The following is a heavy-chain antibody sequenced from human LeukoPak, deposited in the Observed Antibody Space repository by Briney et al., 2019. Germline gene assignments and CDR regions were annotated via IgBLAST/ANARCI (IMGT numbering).Heavy chain of an antibody. V-gene: IGHV4-30-4*01. CDR2: IYYSGRT. CDR1: GGSISSGDYY. CDR3: ARTTYYYDSSGYYFDY. Sequence: SQTLSLTCTVSGGSISSGDYYWSWIRQPPGKGLEWIGYIYYSGRTYYNPSLKSRVTISVDTSKNQFSLKLSSVTAADTAVYYCARTTYYYDSSGYYFDYWGQGTLVTVSS. D-gene: IGHD3-22*01. J-gene: IGHJ4*02.